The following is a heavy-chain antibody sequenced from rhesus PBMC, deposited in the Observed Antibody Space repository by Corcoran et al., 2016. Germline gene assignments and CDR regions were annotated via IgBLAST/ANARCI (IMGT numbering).Heavy chain of an antibody. CDR3: WLDQFDF. V-gene: IGHV4-106*01. J-gene: IGHJ5-1*01. Sequence: QVQLQESGPGLVKPSETLSLTCAVSGGSISDASFWSWVRQPPGKGLEWSGYIYGGGGATSYNTSLKNRVTISKDTSKNQFSLKLTSVTAADTAVYYCWLDQFDFWGAGILVTVSS. D-gene: IGHD2-33*01. CDR1: GGSISDASF. CDR2: IYGGGGAT.